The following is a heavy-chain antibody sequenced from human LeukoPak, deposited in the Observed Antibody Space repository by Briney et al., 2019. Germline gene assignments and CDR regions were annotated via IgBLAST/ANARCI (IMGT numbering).Heavy chain of an antibody. V-gene: IGHV4-4*07. J-gene: IGHJ3*02. D-gene: IGHD3-22*01. CDR3: ARDRPDYYDSSGYALSIPSDAFDI. CDR1: GGSISSYY. CDR2: IYTSGST. Sequence: PSETLSLTCTVSGGSISSYYWSWIRQPAGKGLEWIGRIYTSGSTNYNPSLKSRVTISVDTSKNQFSLKLSSVTAADTAVYYCARDRPDYYDSSGYALSIPSDAFDIWGQGTMVTVSS.